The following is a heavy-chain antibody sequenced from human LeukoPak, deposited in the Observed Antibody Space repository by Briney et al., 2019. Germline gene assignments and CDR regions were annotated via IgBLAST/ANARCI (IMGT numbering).Heavy chain of an antibody. D-gene: IGHD3-22*01. V-gene: IGHV3-30-3*01. CDR1: GFTLSTYA. J-gene: IGHJ4*02. CDR2: ISFDGSTK. Sequence: GGSLRLSCAASGFTLSTYAMHWVRQTPGKGLEWVADISFDGSTKYYADFVKGRFTISRDNSKNTLYLQMNSLRAEDTAVYYCARDKAYKIVVADVDYWGQGTLVTVSS. CDR3: ARDKAYKIVVADVDY.